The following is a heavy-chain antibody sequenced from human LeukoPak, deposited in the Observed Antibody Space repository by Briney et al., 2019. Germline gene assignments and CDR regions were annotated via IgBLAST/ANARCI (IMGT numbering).Heavy chain of an antibody. J-gene: IGHJ4*02. CDR2: ISYDGSNK. Sequence: GGSLRLSCAASGFTFSSYAMHWVRQAPGKGLEWVAVISYDGSNKYYADSVRGRFTISRDNSKNTLYLQMNSLRAEDTAVYYCARAEAAAGPDYWGQGTLVTVSS. D-gene: IGHD6-13*01. V-gene: IGHV3-30*04. CDR3: ARAEAAAGPDY. CDR1: GFTFSSYA.